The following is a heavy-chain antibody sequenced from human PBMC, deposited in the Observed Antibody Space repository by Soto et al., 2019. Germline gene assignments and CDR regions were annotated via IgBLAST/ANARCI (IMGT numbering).Heavy chain of an antibody. J-gene: IGHJ6*02. CDR3: ARDRGYDYVWGSYRSPGPPVG. CDR2: ISSSSSYI. CDR1: GVTFSSYS. V-gene: IGHV3-21*01. Sequence: PGGSLRLSCAASGVTFSSYSMNWVRQAPGKGLEWVSSISSSSSYIYYADSVKGRFTISRDNAKNSLYLQMNSLRAEDTAVYYCARDRGYDYVWGSYRSPGPPVGWGQGTTVTVSS. D-gene: IGHD3-16*02.